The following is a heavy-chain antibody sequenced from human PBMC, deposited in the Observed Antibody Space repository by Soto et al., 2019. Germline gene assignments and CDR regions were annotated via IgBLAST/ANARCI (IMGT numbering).Heavy chain of an antibody. J-gene: IGHJ6*02. V-gene: IGHV5-51*01. CDR3: ARNSLTGYYNYYYSMDV. CDR1: GYSFSSYW. Sequence: GESLKISCKSSGYSFSSYWIAWVRLMPGKGLERMGSIYPDDSDTKYSPSFQGQVTISADKSISAAYLQWSSLKASDTAIYYCARNSLTGYYNYYYSMDVWGQGTTVTVSS. D-gene: IGHD3-9*01. CDR2: IYPDDSDT.